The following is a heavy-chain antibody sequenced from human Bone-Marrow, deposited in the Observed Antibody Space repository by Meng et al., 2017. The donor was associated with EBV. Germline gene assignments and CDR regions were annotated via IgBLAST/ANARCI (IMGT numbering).Heavy chain of an antibody. D-gene: IGHD3-10*01. CDR2: INAGNGNT. CDR1: GYTFTSYA. Sequence: QVPLVQSGAEVKKPGASVKVSCKASGYTFTSYAMHWVRQAPGQRLEWMGWINAGNGNTKYSQKFQGRVTITRDTSASTAYMELSSLRSEDTAVYYCARAPPLWFGELLSLYYWGQGTLVTVSS. CDR3: ARAPPLWFGELLSLYY. J-gene: IGHJ4*02. V-gene: IGHV1-3*01.